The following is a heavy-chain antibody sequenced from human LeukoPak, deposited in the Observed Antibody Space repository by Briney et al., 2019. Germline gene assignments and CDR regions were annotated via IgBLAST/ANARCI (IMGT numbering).Heavy chain of an antibody. CDR3: ARSTYSSSSYYFDY. V-gene: IGHV3-33*01. CDR2: IWSDGINK. D-gene: IGHD6-13*01. CDR1: GFTFSIYG. Sequence: GGSLRLSCAASGFTFSIYGIHWVRQAPGKGLEWVAVIWSDGINKYYVDSVKGRFTISRDNSKNTLYLQMNSLRADDTAVYYCARSTYSSSSYYFDYWGQGSLVTVSS. J-gene: IGHJ4*02.